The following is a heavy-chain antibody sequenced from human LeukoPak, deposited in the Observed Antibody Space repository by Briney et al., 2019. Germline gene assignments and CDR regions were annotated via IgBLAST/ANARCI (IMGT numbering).Heavy chain of an antibody. J-gene: IGHJ5*02. CDR2: VHYNGAT. Sequence: KPSETLSLTCTVSGGSVTSTTYSWGWVRQPPGKGLEWVGVVHYNGATYYDPSLKSRVTMSIDTSENQFSLKVTSVTAADTAVYYCARRRVAATAGWFDPWGQGTLVTVSS. V-gene: IGHV4-39*01. D-gene: IGHD2-15*01. CDR1: GGSVTSTTYS. CDR3: ARRRVAATAGWFDP.